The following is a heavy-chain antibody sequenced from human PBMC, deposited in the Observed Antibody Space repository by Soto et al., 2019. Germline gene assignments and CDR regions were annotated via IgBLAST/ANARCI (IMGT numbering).Heavy chain of an antibody. CDR1: GDTFSSYA. CDR2: FIPFSGTT. D-gene: IGHD3-16*01. Sequence: QVQLVQSGAEVKKPGSSVKVSCKASGDTFSSYAINWVRQAPGLGLEWMGRFIPFSGTTNYAQNFQGRVTITADEXTSTAYMELSSLRSEDTAVYYCARETGGAFSWFDPWGQGTLVTVSS. V-gene: IGHV1-69*12. CDR3: ARETGGAFSWFDP. J-gene: IGHJ5*02.